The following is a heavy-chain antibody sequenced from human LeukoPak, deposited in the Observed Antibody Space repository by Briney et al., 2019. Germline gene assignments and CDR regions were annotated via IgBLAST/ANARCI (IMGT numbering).Heavy chain of an antibody. D-gene: IGHD3-10*01. CDR1: GFPFPSYW. CDR2: INQGGSET. CDR3: ARTIRGY. Sequence: GGSLRLSCAASGFPFPSYWMNWFRQAPGKRPEWVANINQGGSETNYVESVRGRFTISRDNAKISLYLQMNNLRAEDTAVYYCARTIRGYWGQGTLVTVSS. J-gene: IGHJ4*02. V-gene: IGHV3-7*01.